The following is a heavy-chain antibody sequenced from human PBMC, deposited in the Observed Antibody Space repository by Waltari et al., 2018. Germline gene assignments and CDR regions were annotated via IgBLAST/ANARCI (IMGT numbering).Heavy chain of an antibody. D-gene: IGHD2-21*02. V-gene: IGHV4-39*01. CDR3: ASTAWYYFDY. Sequence: QLQLQESGPGLVKPSETLSLTCTVSGGSLSSSSYYWGWIRQPPGKGLEWIGSIYYSGSTYYNPSLKSRVTISVDTSKNQFSLKLSSVTAADTAVYYCASTAWYYFDYWGQGTLVTVSS. J-gene: IGHJ4*02. CDR2: IYYSGST. CDR1: GGSLSSSSYY.